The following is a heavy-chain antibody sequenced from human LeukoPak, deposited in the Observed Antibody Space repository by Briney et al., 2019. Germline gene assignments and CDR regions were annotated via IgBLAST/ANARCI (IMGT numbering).Heavy chain of an antibody. CDR2: ISHDGNSR. Sequence: GGSLRLSCAASGFTFSSYEMHWVRQAPGKGLEWVSLISHDGNSRKYADSVKGRFIVSRDNSKNTLYLQMNSLRSEDTAVYYCASDSAWNLHGGYLDHWGQGTLVSVSS. D-gene: IGHD2-15*01. J-gene: IGHJ4*02. CDR3: ASDSAWNLHGGYLDH. V-gene: IGHV3-30*03. CDR1: GFTFSSYE.